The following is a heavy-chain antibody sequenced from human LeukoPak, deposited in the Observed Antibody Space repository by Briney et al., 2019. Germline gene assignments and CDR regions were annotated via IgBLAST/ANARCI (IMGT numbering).Heavy chain of an antibody. CDR3: ARHGATISPVRS. J-gene: IGHJ5*02. CDR1: GGSFSGYY. CDR2: INHSGST. Sequence: SETLSLTCAVYGGSFSGYYWSWIRQPPGKGLEWIGEINHSGSTNYNPSLKSRVTISVDTSKNQFSLKLSSVTAADTAVYYCARHGATISPVRSWGQGTLVTVSS. V-gene: IGHV4-34*01. D-gene: IGHD5-12*01.